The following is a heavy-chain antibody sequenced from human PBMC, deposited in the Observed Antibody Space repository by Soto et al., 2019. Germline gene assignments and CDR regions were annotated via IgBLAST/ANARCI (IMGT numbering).Heavy chain of an antibody. Sequence: SETLSLTCTVSGGSISSGDYYWSWIRQPPGKGLEWIGYIYYSGSTFYNPSLKKSLYLHMNSLRAEDTAVYYCARDTAFVASGFFDPWGQGTLVTVSS. J-gene: IGHJ5*02. V-gene: IGHV4-30-4*02. D-gene: IGHD3-10*01. CDR2: IYYSGST. CDR3: FDP. CDR1: GGSISSGDYY.